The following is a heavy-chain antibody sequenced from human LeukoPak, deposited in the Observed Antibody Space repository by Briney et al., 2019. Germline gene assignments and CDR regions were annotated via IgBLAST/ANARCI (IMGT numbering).Heavy chain of an antibody. CDR2: ISSSGSTR. CDR1: GFTFSSYE. V-gene: IGHV3-48*03. J-gene: IGHJ3*02. CDR3: ARAPRGWLQFDDAFDI. Sequence: GGSLRLSCAGSGFTFSSYEMNWVRQAPGKGLEWVSYISSSGSTRYYADSVKGRFTVSRDNAKNSLYLQMNSLRAEDTAVYYCARAPRGWLQFDDAFDIWGQGTMVTVSS. D-gene: IGHD5-24*01.